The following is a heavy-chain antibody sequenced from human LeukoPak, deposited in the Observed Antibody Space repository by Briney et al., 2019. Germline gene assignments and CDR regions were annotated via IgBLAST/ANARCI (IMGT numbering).Heavy chain of an antibody. CDR3: GGDPRMLAY. Sequence: PGGSLRLSCAASGFAFSGYWMSWVRQAPGKGLEWVASIGLDGSQQKYADSVKGRFTISRDNAKNSLFLQMIGLRAEDTAVYYCGGDPRMLAYWGQGTLVTVSS. CDR1: GFAFSGYW. D-gene: IGHD3-10*02. CDR2: IGLDGSQQ. V-gene: IGHV3-7*01. J-gene: IGHJ4*02.